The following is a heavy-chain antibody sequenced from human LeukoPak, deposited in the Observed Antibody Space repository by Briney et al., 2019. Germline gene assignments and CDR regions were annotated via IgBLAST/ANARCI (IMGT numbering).Heavy chain of an antibody. CDR1: GFTFSDAW. CDR3: TSSSAEEWLFDC. V-gene: IGHV3-15*01. D-gene: IGHD6-19*01. CDR2: IRSTTDGGAT. Sequence: PGGSLRLSCAASGFTFSDAWMSWVRHTPGKGLEWVGRIRSTTDGGATDYAAPVKGRFTISRDDSKNTLYLEMDSLQTEDTGVYYCTSSSAEEWLFDCWGPGTPVTVSS. J-gene: IGHJ4*02.